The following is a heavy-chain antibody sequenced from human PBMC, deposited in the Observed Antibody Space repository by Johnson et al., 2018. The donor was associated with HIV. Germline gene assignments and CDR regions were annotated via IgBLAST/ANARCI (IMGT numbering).Heavy chain of an antibody. D-gene: IGHD2-2*01. CDR2: ISYDGKNK. J-gene: IGHJ3*02. V-gene: IGHV3-30*03. Sequence: QVQLVESGGGVVQPGRSLRLSCAASGFTFSSYGMHWVRQAPGKGLEWVAVISYDGKNKDYADPVKGRFTLSRDNSKNTLYLQLSSLRTEDTAVFYCARGGVVHDAFDMWGQGTMVTVSS. CDR1: GFTFSSYG. CDR3: ARGGVVHDAFDM.